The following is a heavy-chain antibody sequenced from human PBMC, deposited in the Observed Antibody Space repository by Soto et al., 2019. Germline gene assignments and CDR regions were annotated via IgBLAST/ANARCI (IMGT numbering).Heavy chain of an antibody. D-gene: IGHD3-3*01. Sequence: GGSLRLSCAASRFTFRTFDIHWVRQSTGKGLDWVSTIDSSGYTYFPDSVKGRFTISRDFAENSLYLHLHSLGVEDTAVYFCARGVSICHGFDYWGRGTTVTVSS. CDR3: ARGVSICHGFDY. CDR2: IDSSGYT. V-gene: IGHV3-13*01. CDR1: RFTFRTFD. J-gene: IGHJ4*02.